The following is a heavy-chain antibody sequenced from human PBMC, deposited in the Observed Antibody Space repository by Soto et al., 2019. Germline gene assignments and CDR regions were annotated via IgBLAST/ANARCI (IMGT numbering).Heavy chain of an antibody. V-gene: IGHV3-23*01. CDR1: GFTFSSYA. CDR3: AKEEGGGPGGVFDY. Sequence: EVQLLESGGGLVQPGGSLRLSCAASGFTFSSYAMSWVRQAPGKGLEWVSGISGSGGSTYYADSVKGRFTISRDNSKNALYVKRSSRRAEDTAVYYCAKEEGGGPGGVFDYGGQGTLVTVSS. J-gene: IGHJ4*02. D-gene: IGHD3-16*01. CDR2: ISGSGGST.